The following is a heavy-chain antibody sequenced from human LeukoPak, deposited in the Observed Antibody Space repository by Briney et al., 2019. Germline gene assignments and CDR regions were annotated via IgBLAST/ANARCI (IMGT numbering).Heavy chain of an antibody. Sequence: GGSLRLSCAASGFTFDDYAMHWVRQAPGKGLEWVSGISWNSGSIGYADSVKGRFTISRDNAKKSLYLQVNSLRAEDTAVYYCARGAIDYWGQGTLVTVSS. J-gene: IGHJ4*02. CDR2: ISWNSGSI. CDR3: ARGAIDY. CDR1: GFTFDDYA. D-gene: IGHD3-9*01. V-gene: IGHV3-9*01.